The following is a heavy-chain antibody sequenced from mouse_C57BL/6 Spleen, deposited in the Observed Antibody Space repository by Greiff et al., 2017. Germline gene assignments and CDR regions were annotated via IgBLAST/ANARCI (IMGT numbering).Heavy chain of an antibody. Sequence: VQLKQPGAELVKPGASVKMSCKASGYTFTSYWITWVKQRPGQGLEWIGDIYPGSGSTNYNEKFKSKATLTVDTSSSTAYMQLSSLTSEDSAVYYCARLELGYYYAMDYWGQGTSVTVSS. CDR2: IYPGSGST. CDR3: ARLELGYYYAMDY. CDR1: GYTFTSYW. D-gene: IGHD4-1*01. J-gene: IGHJ4*01. V-gene: IGHV1-55*01.